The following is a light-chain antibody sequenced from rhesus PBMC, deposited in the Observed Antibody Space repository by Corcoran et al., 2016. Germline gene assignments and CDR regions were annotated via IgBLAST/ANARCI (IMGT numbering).Light chain of an antibody. CDR1: QSLSRS. J-gene: IGKJ3*01. CDR2: GAS. V-gene: IGKV3-31*02. Sequence: DIVLTQSPATLSLSPGETATISCRPSQSLSRSLAWYQQKPGQAPRLLSFGASGRATGVPDRLIGSGSGTDFTLTSSSLEPEDFAVYYCQETTNLFTFGPGTKLDIK. CDR3: QETTNLFT.